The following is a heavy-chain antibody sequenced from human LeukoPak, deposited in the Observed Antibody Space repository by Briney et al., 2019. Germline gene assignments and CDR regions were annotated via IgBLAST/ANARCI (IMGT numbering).Heavy chain of an antibody. J-gene: IGHJ4*02. V-gene: IGHV4-59*01. CDR3: ARGGYYYDSSGYPRYYFDY. D-gene: IGHD3-22*01. Sequence: PSETLSLTCTVSGGSISSYYWSWIRQPPGKGLEWIGYIYYSGSTNCNPSLKSRVTISVDTSKNQFSLKLSSVTATDTAVYYCARGGYYYDSSGYPRYYFDYWGQGTLVTVSS. CDR2: IYYSGST. CDR1: GGSISSYY.